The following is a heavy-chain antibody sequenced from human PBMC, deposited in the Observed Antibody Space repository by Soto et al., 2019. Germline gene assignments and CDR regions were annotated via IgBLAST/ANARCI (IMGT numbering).Heavy chain of an antibody. CDR2: IWYDGSNE. Sequence: QVQLVESGGGVVQPGRSLRLSCAASGFSFSSYGIHWVRQAPGKGLEWVAVIWYDGSNEYYADSVKGRFSISRDNSKSTVYLQMNSLRAGDTALYYWAKDRGGGAVVPDYWGQGTLVTVSS. J-gene: IGHJ4*02. CDR1: GFSFSSYG. V-gene: IGHV3-33*06. CDR3: AKDRGGGAVVPDY. D-gene: IGHD2-21*01.